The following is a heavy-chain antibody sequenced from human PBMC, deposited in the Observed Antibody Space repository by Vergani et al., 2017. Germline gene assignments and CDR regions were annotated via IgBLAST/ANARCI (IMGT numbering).Heavy chain of an antibody. CDR1: GYIFKNYY. V-gene: IGHV1-46*02. CDR3: AAVISIGYSYEYYDYYGMDV. D-gene: IGHD5-18*01. CDR2: LNPTTGHT. Sequence: VQLVQSGAEVRKPGASVTVSCTASGYIFKNYYIHWLRQAPGQAFEWMGILNPTTGHTTSAQKFQEGVTITRDMSTSTAYMELSSLRSEDTAVYYCAAVISIGYSYEYYDYYGMDVWGQGTTVTVSS. J-gene: IGHJ6*01.